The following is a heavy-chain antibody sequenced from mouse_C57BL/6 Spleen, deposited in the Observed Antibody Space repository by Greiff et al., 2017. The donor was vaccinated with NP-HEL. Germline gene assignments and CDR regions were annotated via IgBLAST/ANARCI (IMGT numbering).Heavy chain of an antibody. CDR1: GFSLTSYG. CDR2: IWGDGST. J-gene: IGHJ3*01. CDR3: AKKKGGFAY. Sequence: VQGVESGPGLVAPSQSLSITCTVSGFSLTSYGVSWVRQPPGQGLEWLGEIWGDGSTNYHSALISRLCISKENSKTQVFLKLNSRQTDDNATYYCAKKKGGFAYWGQGTLVTVSA. V-gene: IGHV2-3*01.